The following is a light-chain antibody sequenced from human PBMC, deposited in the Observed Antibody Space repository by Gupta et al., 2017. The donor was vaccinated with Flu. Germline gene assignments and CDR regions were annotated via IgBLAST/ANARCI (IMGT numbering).Light chain of an antibody. CDR1: QSVSTD. Sequence: EIVMTQSPATLSVSPGEGATLSCRASQSVSTDLAWYQQKPGQAPRLLIYGASTRATGIPDRFSGSGSGTEFTLTISSLQSEDFAVYYGRQDNNWNSFGHGTKVDIK. J-gene: IGKJ3*01. CDR3: RQDNNWNS. V-gene: IGKV3-15*01. CDR2: GAS.